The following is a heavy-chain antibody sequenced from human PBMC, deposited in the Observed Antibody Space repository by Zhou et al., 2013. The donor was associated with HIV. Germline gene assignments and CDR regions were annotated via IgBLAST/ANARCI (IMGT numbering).Heavy chain of an antibody. D-gene: IGHD3-22*01. CDR1: GYTFIGYY. CDR2: IHPNSGGT. Sequence: QVQLVQSGAEVKKPGASVKVSCKASGYTFIGYYMHWVRQAPGHGLEWMGWIHPNSGGTNYAQNFQGRVTMTRDTSISTAYMELSRLRSDDTAVYYCASGHYVSSGLNDAFDIWGQGTMVTVSS. V-gene: IGHV1-2*02. CDR3: ASGHYVSSGLNDAFDI. J-gene: IGHJ3*02.